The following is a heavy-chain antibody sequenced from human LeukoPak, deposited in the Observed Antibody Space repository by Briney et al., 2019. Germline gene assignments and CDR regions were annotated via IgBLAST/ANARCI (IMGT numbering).Heavy chain of an antibody. J-gene: IGHJ4*02. CDR1: EFSVGSNY. V-gene: IGHV3-66*01. CDR2: IYSGGST. Sequence: GGSLRLSCAASEFSVGSNYMTWVRQAPGKGLEWVSLIYSGGSTYYANSVKGRFTISRDDSKNTVYLQMGSLRAEDMAVYYCARARRDCSGGSCYSYYFDFWGQGTLVTVSS. CDR3: ARARRDCSGGSCYSYYFDF. D-gene: IGHD2-15*01.